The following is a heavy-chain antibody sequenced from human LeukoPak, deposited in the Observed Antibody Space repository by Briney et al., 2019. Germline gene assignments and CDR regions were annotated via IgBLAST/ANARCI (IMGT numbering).Heavy chain of an antibody. J-gene: IGHJ4*02. CDR2: IYTSGST. Sequence: SETLSLTCTVSGGSTSSYYWSWIRQPAGKGLEWIGRIYTSGSTNYNPSLKSRVTMSVDTSKNQFSLKLSSVTAADTAVYYCARETYYYDSSGYVDWGQGTLVTVSS. V-gene: IGHV4-4*07. CDR1: GGSTSSYY. CDR3: ARETYYYDSSGYVD. D-gene: IGHD3-22*01.